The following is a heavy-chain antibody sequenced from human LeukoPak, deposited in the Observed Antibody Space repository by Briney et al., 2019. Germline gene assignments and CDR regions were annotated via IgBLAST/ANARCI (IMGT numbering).Heavy chain of an antibody. D-gene: IGHD6-19*01. Sequence: TGGSLRLSCAASGFTFSTYWMFWVRQAPGKGLVWVTRINSGGSSTSYADSVKGRFTISRDNAKNTLYLQMNSLRAEDTAVYYCARVPPSSGWYDYWGQGTLVTVSS. J-gene: IGHJ4*02. CDR3: ARVPPSSGWYDY. CDR1: GFTFSTYW. V-gene: IGHV3-74*01. CDR2: INSGGSST.